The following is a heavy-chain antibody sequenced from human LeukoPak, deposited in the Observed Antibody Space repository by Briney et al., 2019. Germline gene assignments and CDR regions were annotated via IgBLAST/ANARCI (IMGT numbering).Heavy chain of an antibody. V-gene: IGHV4-30-4*08. CDR1: GGSFSGYY. Sequence: SETLSLTCAVYGGSFSGYYWSWIRQPPGKGLEWIGYIYYSGSTYYNPSLKSRVTISVDTSKNQFSLKLSSVTAADTAVYYCARQGIVGATGVGFDYWGQGTLVTVSS. D-gene: IGHD1-26*01. CDR3: ARQGIVGATGVGFDY. J-gene: IGHJ4*02. CDR2: IYYSGST.